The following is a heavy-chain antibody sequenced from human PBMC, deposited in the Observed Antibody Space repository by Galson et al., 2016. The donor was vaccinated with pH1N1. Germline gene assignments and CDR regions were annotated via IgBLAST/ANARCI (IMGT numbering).Heavy chain of an antibody. J-gene: IGHJ4*02. V-gene: IGHV1-46*01. CDR1: GYTFTSYY. Sequence: SVKVSCKASGYTFTSYYFHWVRQAPGLGLQWMGVINQIGGMATYTQNFQDRLTMTVDASTSTVYMELTSLRSEDTAVYYCVRDLGRLRDFWGQGTLVTVSS. CDR2: INQIGGMA. CDR3: VRDLGRLRDF.